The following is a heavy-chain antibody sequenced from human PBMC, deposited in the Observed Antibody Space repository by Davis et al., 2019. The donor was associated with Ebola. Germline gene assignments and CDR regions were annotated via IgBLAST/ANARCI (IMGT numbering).Heavy chain of an antibody. J-gene: IGHJ4*02. CDR3: ARGYSGSRRLEY. CDR2: MNPNSGNT. D-gene: IGHD1-26*01. Sequence: ASVKISCNASGYTFTSYDIIWLRQATGQGLEWMVWMNPNSGNTNYAPKLQGRVTMTTDTSTTTAYMELRRLRSDDPAVYYCARGYSGSRRLEYWGQGTLVTVSS. CDR1: GYTFTSYD. V-gene: IGHV1-18*01.